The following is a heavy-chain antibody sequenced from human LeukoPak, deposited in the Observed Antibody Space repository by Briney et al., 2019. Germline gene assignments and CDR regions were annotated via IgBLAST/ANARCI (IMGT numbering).Heavy chain of an antibody. V-gene: IGHV3-23*01. CDR1: GFTLSTYA. D-gene: IGHD3-22*01. J-gene: IGHJ4*02. CDR2: IVGSSGNT. Sequence: GGSLRLSCAVSGFTLSTYAMTWVRQAPGKGLEWVSSIVGSSGNTYYADSVKGRFTISGDNSKNTLYLQISSLRAEDTAVYYCANPAGYFDSSGYDVDYWGQGTLVTVSS. CDR3: ANPAGYFDSSGYDVDY.